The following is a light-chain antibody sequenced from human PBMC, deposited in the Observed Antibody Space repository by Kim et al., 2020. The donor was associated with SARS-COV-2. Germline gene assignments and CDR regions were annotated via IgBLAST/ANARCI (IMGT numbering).Light chain of an antibody. J-gene: IGKJ2*01. Sequence: VIWMTQSPSSLSASTGDRVSISCRMSQGIANFLAWYQQRPGKAPELLIYAATTLQSGVPSRFSGSGSGTDFTLTITGLQSGDFATYYCQQYYSFPYTFGQGTKLEI. CDR1: QGIANF. V-gene: IGKV1D-8*01. CDR3: QQYYSFPYT. CDR2: AAT.